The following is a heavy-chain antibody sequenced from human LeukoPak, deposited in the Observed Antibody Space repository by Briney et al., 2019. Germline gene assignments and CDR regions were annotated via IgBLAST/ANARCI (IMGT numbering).Heavy chain of an antibody. D-gene: IGHD2-21*01. CDR1: GGSISTSNYY. CDR3: ARAGRTRRLKDAFDI. Sequence: SETLSLTCTVSGGSISTSNYYWSWIRQPPGKGLEWIGYIYYSGSTNYNPSLKSRVTISVDTSKNQFSLKLSSVTAADTAVYYCARAGRTRRLKDAFDIWGQGTMVTVSS. V-gene: IGHV4-61*01. J-gene: IGHJ3*02. CDR2: IYYSGST.